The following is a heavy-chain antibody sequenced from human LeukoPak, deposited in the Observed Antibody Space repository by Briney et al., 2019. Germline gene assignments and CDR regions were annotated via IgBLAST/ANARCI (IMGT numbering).Heavy chain of an antibody. J-gene: IGHJ5*02. D-gene: IGHD3/OR15-3a*01. V-gene: IGHV3-11*01. Sequence: GGSLRLSCTASGFSFSDNFMGWIRQAPGKGLQWVSYINSGGDMIYYSDAVKGRFSISRDNSKRSLYLQMNRLRVDDTAVYFCARGANGWTFNPWGQGTLVSVSS. CDR2: INSGGDMI. CDR1: GFSFSDNF. CDR3: ARGANGWTFNP.